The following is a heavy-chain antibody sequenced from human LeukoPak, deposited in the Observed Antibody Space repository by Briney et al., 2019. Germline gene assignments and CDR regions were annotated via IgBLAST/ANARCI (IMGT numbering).Heavy chain of an antibody. D-gene: IGHD2/OR15-2a*01. V-gene: IGHV3-30*04. Sequence: GSLRLSCAASGFTFSSYAMHWVRQAPGKGLGWVAVISYDGSNKYYADSVKGRFTISRDNSKNTLYLQMNSLRAEDTAVYYCARRTLWPPYYFDYWGQGTLVTVSS. CDR1: GFTFSSYA. CDR3: ARRTLWPPYYFDY. J-gene: IGHJ4*02. CDR2: ISYDGSNK.